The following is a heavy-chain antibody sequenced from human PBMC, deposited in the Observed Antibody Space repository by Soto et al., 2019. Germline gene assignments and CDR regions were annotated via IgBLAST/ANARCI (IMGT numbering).Heavy chain of an antibody. V-gene: IGHV3-30-3*01. J-gene: IGHJ6*02. CDR1: GFTFSSYA. CDR2: ISYDGSNK. Sequence: PGGSLRLSCAASGFTFSSYAMHWVRQAPGKGLEWVAVISYDGSNKYYADSVKGRFTISRDNNKNTLYLQMNSLRAEDTAVYYCARLDRSSSWYRIYYYYGMDVWGQGTTVTVS. CDR3: ARLDRSSSWYRIYYYYGMDV. D-gene: IGHD6-13*01.